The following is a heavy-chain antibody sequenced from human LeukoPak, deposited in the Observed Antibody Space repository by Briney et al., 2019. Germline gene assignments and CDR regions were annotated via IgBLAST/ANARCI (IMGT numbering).Heavy chain of an antibody. Sequence: SQTLSLTCAISGDGVSSNSAAWNWIRQSPSRGLGWLGRTYYRSKWYNDYAVSVKSRITINPDTSKNQFSLQLNSVTPEDTAVYYCARGGLGQWLVGWFDPWGQGTLVTVSS. D-gene: IGHD6-19*01. CDR1: GDGVSSNSAA. V-gene: IGHV6-1*01. CDR3: ARGGLGQWLVGWFDP. J-gene: IGHJ5*02. CDR2: TYYRSKWYN.